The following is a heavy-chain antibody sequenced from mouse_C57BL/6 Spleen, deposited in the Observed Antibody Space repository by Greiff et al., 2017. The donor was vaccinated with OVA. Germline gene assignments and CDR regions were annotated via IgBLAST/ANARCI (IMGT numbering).Heavy chain of an antibody. J-gene: IGHJ2*01. CDR3: AREGDWRYFDY. Sequence: EVQRVESGPGLVKPSQSLSLTCSVTGYSITSGYYWNWIRQFPGNKLEWMGYISYDGSNNYNPSLKNRISITRDTSKNQFFLKLNSVTTEDTATYYCAREGDWRYFDYWGQGTTLTVSS. V-gene: IGHV3-6*01. CDR2: ISYDGSN. CDR1: GYSITSGYY.